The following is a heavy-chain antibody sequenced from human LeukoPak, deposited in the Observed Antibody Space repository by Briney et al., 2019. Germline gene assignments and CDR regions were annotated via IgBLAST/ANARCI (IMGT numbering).Heavy chain of an antibody. Sequence: DSVKGRFTISRDNSKNTLYLQMNSLRAEDTAVYYCARDKSYDFWAGYQALDYWGQGTLVTVSS. V-gene: IGHV3-30*07. D-gene: IGHD3-3*01. CDR3: ARDKSYDFWAGYQALDY. J-gene: IGHJ4*02.